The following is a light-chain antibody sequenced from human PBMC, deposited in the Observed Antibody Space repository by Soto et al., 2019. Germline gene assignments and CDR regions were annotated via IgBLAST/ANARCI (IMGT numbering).Light chain of an antibody. CDR2: GAT. J-gene: IGKJ1*01. CDR3: QQYNNWAQT. Sequence: VMTQSPSTLSASPGERAPLSCRASQNLRSSLAWYQQKPGQAHRLLIYGATTRATGIPARFSGSGSGTEFTLTISSLPYEFFAVYFCQQYNNWAQTFGRGTKVDIK. CDR1: QNLRSS. V-gene: IGKV3-15*01.